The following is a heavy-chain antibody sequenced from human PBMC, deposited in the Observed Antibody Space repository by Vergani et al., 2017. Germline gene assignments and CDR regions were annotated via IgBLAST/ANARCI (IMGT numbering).Heavy chain of an antibody. CDR3: ARGPAGLTTGYYYYMDV. CDR1: GGTFSSYA. Sequence: QVQLVQSGAEVKKPGSSVKVSCKASGGTFSSYAISWVRQAPGQGLEWMGGIIPIFGTANYSQKFQGRVTITADESTSTAYMELSSLRSEDTAVYYCARGPAGLTTGYYYYMDVWGKGTTVTVSS. V-gene: IGHV1-69*13. CDR2: IIPIFGTA. J-gene: IGHJ6*03. D-gene: IGHD4-11*01.